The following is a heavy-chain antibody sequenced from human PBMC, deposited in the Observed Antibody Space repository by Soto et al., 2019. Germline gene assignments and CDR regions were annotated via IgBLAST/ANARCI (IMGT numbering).Heavy chain of an antibody. CDR2: IKSDGSST. CDR3: ASTTSGWSHFDY. V-gene: IGHV3-74*01. D-gene: IGHD6-19*01. CDR1: GFTFSSYW. Sequence: EVQLVESGGGLVQPGGSLRLSCAASGFTFSSYWMLWVRQAPGKGLVWVSRIKSDGSSTTYADSVKGRFTISRDNAKNTLYLQMNSLSAEDTAVYYCASTTSGWSHFDYWGQGTLVTVSS. J-gene: IGHJ4*02.